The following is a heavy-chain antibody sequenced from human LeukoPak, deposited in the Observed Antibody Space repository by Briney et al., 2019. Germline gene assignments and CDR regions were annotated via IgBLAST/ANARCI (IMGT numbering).Heavy chain of an antibody. V-gene: IGHV3-30-3*01. Sequence: GGSLRLSCAASGFTFSSYAMHWVRQATGKGLEWVAVISYDGSNKYYADSVKGRFTISRDNSKNTLYLQMNSLRAEDTAVYYCARVNSGLGGFDYWGQGTLVTVSS. CDR1: GFTFSSYA. J-gene: IGHJ4*02. D-gene: IGHD6-25*01. CDR3: ARVNSGLGGFDY. CDR2: ISYDGSNK.